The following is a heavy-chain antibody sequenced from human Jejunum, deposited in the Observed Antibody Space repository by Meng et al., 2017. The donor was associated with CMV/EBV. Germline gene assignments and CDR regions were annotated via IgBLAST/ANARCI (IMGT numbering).Heavy chain of an antibody. J-gene: IGHJ4*02. CDR1: TNRW. Sequence: TNRWIGGVRQMHGRGMEWMGSIHPYDSDARNRPYIQGKVTYTVDRSMSTAYLQWSSLKASDTAIYYCARGGTYDFWSTYFTIPFGYWGQGTLVTVSS. D-gene: IGHD3-3*01. V-gene: IGHV5-51*01. CDR3: ARGGTYDFWSTYFTIPFGY. CDR2: IHPYDSDA.